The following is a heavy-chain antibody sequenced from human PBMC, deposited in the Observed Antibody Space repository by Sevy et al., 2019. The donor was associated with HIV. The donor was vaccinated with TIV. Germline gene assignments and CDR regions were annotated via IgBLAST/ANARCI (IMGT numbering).Heavy chain of an antibody. J-gene: IGHJ4*02. D-gene: IGHD3-10*01. V-gene: IGHV4-61*01. CDR3: ARFVVRGVTPQGFDI. CDR2: ILYSGSA. Sequence: SETLSLTCTVSGGSVRNENYCWSWIRQTPGKGLEWIGNILYSGSANYNPSLESRVTISIDTSKNRFSLKMNSVTAADTAVYSCARFVVRGVTPQGFDIWGQGTLVTVSS. CDR1: GGSVRNENYC.